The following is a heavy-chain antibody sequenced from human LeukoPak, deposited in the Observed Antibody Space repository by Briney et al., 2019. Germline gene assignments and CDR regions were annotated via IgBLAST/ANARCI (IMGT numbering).Heavy chain of an antibody. CDR2: IWYDGSNE. J-gene: IGHJ2*01. CDR1: GFTFSTFV. CDR3: ARSPRQQLGIRPRLYWYFDL. Sequence: GGTLRLSCAPSGFTFSTFVMHWVRQAPGKGLEWVAVIWYDGSNEYYADSVKGRFTISRDNSKNTLYLQMNSLRAEDTAVYYCARSPRQQLGIRPRLYWYFDLWGRGTLVTVSS. D-gene: IGHD7-27*01. V-gene: IGHV3-33*01.